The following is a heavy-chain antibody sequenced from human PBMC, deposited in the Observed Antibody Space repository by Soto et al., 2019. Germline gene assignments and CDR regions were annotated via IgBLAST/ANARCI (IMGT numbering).Heavy chain of an antibody. V-gene: IGHV3-53*01. CDR1: GCTVRSTY. J-gene: IGHJ6*02. Sequence: GILRLPGEAAGCTVRSTYMIGVGQAPGKGLEWVSVIYSGGSTYYADSVKGRFTISRDNSKNTLYLQMKSLRAEDTAVYYCASRRSSGGIYYYGMEVWGQGTTVTVSS. CDR2: IYSGGST. CDR3: ASRRSSGGIYYYGMEV. D-gene: IGHD2-15*01.